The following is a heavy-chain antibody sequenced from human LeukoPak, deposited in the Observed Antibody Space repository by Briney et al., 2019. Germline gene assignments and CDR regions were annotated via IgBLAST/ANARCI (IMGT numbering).Heavy chain of an antibody. Sequence: GSSVKVSCKASGGTFSSYAISWVRQAPGQGLEWMGGIIPIFGTANYAQKFQGRVTITADESTSTAYMELSSLRSEDTAVYYCARGTPIPRLSLNQYYFDYWGQGTLVTVSS. V-gene: IGHV1-69*01. J-gene: IGHJ4*02. CDR3: ARGTPIPRLSLNQYYFDY. CDR2: IIPIFGTA. D-gene: IGHD2-21*02. CDR1: GGTFSSYA.